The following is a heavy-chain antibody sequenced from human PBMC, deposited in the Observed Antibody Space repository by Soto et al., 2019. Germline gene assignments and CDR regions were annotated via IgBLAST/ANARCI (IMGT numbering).Heavy chain of an antibody. J-gene: IGHJ4*02. CDR2: IYYSGST. CDR1: GGSISSSY. V-gene: IGHV4-59*08. CDR3: ARAGLSADYFDY. Sequence: LSLTCRVSGGSISSSYWSWILQPPGKGLEWIGYIYYSGSTNYNPSLKSRVTISVDTSKTQFSLKLSSVTAADTAVYYCARAGLSADYFDYWGQGTLVTVSS. D-gene: IGHD3-3*01.